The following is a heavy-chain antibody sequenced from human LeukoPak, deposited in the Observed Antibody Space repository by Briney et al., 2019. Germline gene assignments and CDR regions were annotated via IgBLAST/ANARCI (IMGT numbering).Heavy chain of an antibody. J-gene: IGHJ4*02. Sequence: NASETLSLTCTVSGGSISSYYWSWIRQPPGKGLEWIGYIYYSGSTNYNPSLKSRVTISVDTSKNQFSLRLSSVTAADTAVYYCARGGGSGWSHFDYWGQGTLVTVSS. CDR2: IYYSGST. CDR3: ARGGGSGWSHFDY. CDR1: GGSISSYY. D-gene: IGHD6-19*01. V-gene: IGHV4-59*01.